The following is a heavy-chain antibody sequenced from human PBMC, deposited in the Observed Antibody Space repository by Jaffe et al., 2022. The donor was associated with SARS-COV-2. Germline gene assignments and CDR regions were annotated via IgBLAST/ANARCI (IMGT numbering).Heavy chain of an antibody. J-gene: IGHJ4*02. CDR2: IHSGGTT. D-gene: IGHD6-25*01. CDR1: GFTVSSNH. CDR3: ATSPVSQRANDY. V-gene: IGHV3-53*01. Sequence: EVQLVESGGGLIQPGGSLRLSCAASGFTVSSNHMSWVRQAPGKGLEWVSGIHSGGTTYYAGSVRGRFTISRDNSKNTLYLQMNSLRVEDTAVYYCATSPVSQRANDYWGQGTLVTVSS.